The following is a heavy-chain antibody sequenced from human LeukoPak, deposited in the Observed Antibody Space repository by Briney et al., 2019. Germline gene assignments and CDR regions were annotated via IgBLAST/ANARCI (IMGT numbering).Heavy chain of an antibody. CDR2: ISWNSGSI. Sequence: GGSLRLSCAASGFTFDDYAMHWVRQAPGKGLEWVSGISWNSGSIGYADSVKGRFTISRDNAKNSLYLQMNSLRAEDTALYYCAKGHSGSYLEYYFDYWGQGTLATVSS. V-gene: IGHV3-9*01. D-gene: IGHD1-26*01. J-gene: IGHJ4*02. CDR3: AKGHSGSYLEYYFDY. CDR1: GFTFDDYA.